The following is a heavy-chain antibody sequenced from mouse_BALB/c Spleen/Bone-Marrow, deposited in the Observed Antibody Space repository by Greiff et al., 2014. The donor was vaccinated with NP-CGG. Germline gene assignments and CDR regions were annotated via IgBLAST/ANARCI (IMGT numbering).Heavy chain of an antibody. D-gene: IGHD2-3*01. CDR2: ILPGTGSS. V-gene: IGHV1-9*01. CDR3: ARYDGYWYFDV. Sequence: QVQLKQSGAELMKPGASVEISCKASGYTFSNFWIEWVKQRPGQGLEWLGEILPGTGSSRYNGKFKDKATFTADTSSNTAYVQLSSLTSEDSAVYYCARYDGYWYFDVWGAGTTVTVSS. J-gene: IGHJ1*01. CDR1: GYTFSNFW.